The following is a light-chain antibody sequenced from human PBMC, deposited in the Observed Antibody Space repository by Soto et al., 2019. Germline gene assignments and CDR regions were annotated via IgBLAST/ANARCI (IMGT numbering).Light chain of an antibody. CDR3: SSYTSSSTYV. CDR2: DVS. V-gene: IGLV2-14*03. J-gene: IGLJ1*01. CDR1: SSDVGGYNH. Sequence: QSVLTQPASVSGSPGQSITISCTGTSSDVGGYNHVSWYQHHPGKAPEVIIYDVSNRPSGVSNRFSGSKSGNTASLTFSAIQAEYEADHYCSSYTSSSTYVFGTGTKVTVL.